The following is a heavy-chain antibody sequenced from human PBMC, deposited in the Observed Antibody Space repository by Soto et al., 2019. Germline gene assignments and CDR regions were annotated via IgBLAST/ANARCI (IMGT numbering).Heavy chain of an antibody. Sequence: QVQLQESGPGLVKPSETLSLTCTVSGGSISGGVYSWSWIRQPPGKGLELIGHIFDSGSTYYNPSRKSRHTISVDTCKNQFSMRLISVTAADTAVSYCARESMPLTNDWYFDLWGRGTLVTVSS. CDR1: GGSISGGVYS. J-gene: IGHJ2*01. CDR2: IFDSGST. V-gene: IGHV4-30-4*01. CDR3: ARESMPLTNDWYFDL. D-gene: IGHD2-8*01.